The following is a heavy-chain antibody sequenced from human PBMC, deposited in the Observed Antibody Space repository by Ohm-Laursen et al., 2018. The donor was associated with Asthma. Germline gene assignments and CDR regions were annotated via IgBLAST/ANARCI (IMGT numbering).Heavy chain of an antibody. CDR3: ARVYGGYYAIFDY. CDR1: GFTFSSYA. J-gene: IGHJ4*02. CDR2: ISYDGSNK. Sequence: SLRLSCSASGFTFSSYAMHWVRQAPGKGLEWVAVISYDGSNKYYADSVKGRFTISRDNSKNTLYLQMNSLRAEDTAVYYCARVYGGYYAIFDYWGQGTLVTVSS. D-gene: IGHD3-22*01. V-gene: IGHV3-30-3*01.